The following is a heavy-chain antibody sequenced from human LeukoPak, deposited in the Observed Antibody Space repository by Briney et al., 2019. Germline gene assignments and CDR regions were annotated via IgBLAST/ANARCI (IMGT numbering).Heavy chain of an antibody. J-gene: IGHJ6*02. V-gene: IGHV3-21*01. CDR2: ISSSSSYI. Sequence: GGSLRLSCAASGFTFDDYGMSWVRQAPGKGLEWVSSISSSSSYIYYADSVKGRFTISRDNAKNSLFLHMTSLRAEDTAVYYCASLDFWSGKDYYYGMDVWGQGTTVTVSS. D-gene: IGHD3-3*01. CDR1: GFTFDDYG. CDR3: ASLDFWSGKDYYYGMDV.